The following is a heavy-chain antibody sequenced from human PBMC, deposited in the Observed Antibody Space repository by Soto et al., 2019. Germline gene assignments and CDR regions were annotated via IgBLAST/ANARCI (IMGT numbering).Heavy chain of an antibody. Sequence: EVQLVESGGGLVQPGGSLRLSCAASGFTFSSYWMSWVRQAPGKGLEWVANIKQDGSEKYYVDSVKGRFTISRDNAKNSLYLQMNSLRAEDTAVYYCARGAGYSSSWYPAYFDYWGQGTLVTVSS. CDR3: ARGAGYSSSWYPAYFDY. CDR2: IKQDGSEK. D-gene: IGHD6-13*01. J-gene: IGHJ4*02. V-gene: IGHV3-7*01. CDR1: GFTFSSYW.